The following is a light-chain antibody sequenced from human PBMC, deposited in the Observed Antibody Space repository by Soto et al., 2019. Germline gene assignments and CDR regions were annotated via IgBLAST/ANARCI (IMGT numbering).Light chain of an antibody. CDR1: SGHSSYA. CDR3: QSWGTGIQV. V-gene: IGLV4-69*01. Sequence: QLVLTQSPSASASLGASVKLTCTLSSGHSSYAIAWHQQQPEKGPRYLMKLTSDGSHYKGGGIPDRFSGSSSGAERYLTISSLQSEDEADYYCQSWGTGIQVFGTGTKLTLL. CDR2: LTSDGSH. J-gene: IGLJ1*01.